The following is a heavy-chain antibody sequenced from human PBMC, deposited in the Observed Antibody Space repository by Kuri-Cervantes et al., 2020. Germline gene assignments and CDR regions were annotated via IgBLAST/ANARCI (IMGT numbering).Heavy chain of an antibody. CDR2: ISWNSGSI. Sequence: SLKISCAASGFTFSSYAMSWVRQAPGKGLEWVSGISWNSGSIGYADSVKGRFTISRDNAKNSLYLQMNSLRAEDTALYYCAKDPSPSSSVWFDPWGQGTLVTVSS. V-gene: IGHV3-9*01. D-gene: IGHD6-13*01. J-gene: IGHJ5*02. CDR1: GFTFSSYA. CDR3: AKDPSPSSSVWFDP.